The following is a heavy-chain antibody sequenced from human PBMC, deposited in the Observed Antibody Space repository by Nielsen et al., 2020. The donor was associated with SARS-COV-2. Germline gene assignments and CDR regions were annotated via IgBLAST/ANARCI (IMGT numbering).Heavy chain of an antibody. J-gene: IGHJ6*03. CDR3: ARARGAYGDYYYYYYTDV. CDR2: TYYRSKWYN. Sequence: SQTLSLTCAISGDSVSSSSAAWNWIRQSPSRGLEWLGRTYYRSKWYNDYAVSVKSRITINPDTSKNQFSLHLNSVTPEDTAVYYCARARGAYGDYYYYYYTDVWCKGTTVTVSS. D-gene: IGHD4-17*01. V-gene: IGHV6-1*01. CDR1: GDSVSSSSAA.